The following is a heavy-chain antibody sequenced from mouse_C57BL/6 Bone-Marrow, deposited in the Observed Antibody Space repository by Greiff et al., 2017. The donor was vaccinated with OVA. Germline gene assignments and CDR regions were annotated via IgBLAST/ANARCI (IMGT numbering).Heavy chain of an antibody. D-gene: IGHD1-1*01. CDR1: GFNIKNTY. CDR3: ASFITTVVTYWYFDV. V-gene: IGHV14-3*01. CDR2: IDPANGNT. Sequence: VQLQQSVAELVRPGASVKLSCTASGFNIKNTYMHWVKQRPEQGLEWIGRIDPANGNTKYAPKFQGKATITADTSSNTAYLQLSSLTSEDTAIYYCASFITTVVTYWYFDVWGTGTTVTVSS. J-gene: IGHJ1*03.